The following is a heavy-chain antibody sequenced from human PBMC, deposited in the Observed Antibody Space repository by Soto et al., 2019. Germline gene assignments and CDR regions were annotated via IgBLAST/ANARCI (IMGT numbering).Heavy chain of an antibody. V-gene: IGHV3-23*01. Sequence: GGSLRLSCAASGFTFSTYAMTWVRQAPGKGLEWVSTISSSGTSTYYADSVKGRFTISRDNSKNTLWLQMNSLSAEDTAIYYCGTVFGGTSYSYDSWGHGTLVTVSS. J-gene: IGHJ5*01. CDR1: GFTFSTYA. CDR3: GTVFGGTSYSYDS. D-gene: IGHD2-15*01. CDR2: ISSSGTST.